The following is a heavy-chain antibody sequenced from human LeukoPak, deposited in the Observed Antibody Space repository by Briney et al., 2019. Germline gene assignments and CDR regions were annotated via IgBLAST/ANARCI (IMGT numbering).Heavy chain of an antibody. CDR3: ARDGGYCSGGSCYSVIDY. J-gene: IGHJ4*02. Sequence: SQTLSLTCTVSGGSISSGGYYWSWIRQHPGKGLEWIGYIYYSGSTYYNPSLKSRVTISVDTSKNQFSLKLSSVTAADTAVYYCARDGGYCSGGSCYSVIDYWGQGTLVTVSS. CDR2: IYYSGST. CDR1: GGSISSGGYY. D-gene: IGHD2-15*01. V-gene: IGHV4-31*03.